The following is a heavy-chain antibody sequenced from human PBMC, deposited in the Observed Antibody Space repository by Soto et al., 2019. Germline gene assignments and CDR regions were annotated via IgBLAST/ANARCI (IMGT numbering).Heavy chain of an antibody. CDR2: ISYDGSNK. Sequence: LRLSCAPSGFTCSSYGMHWFRRAPGKGLEWVAVISYDGSNKYYADSVKGRLTISRDNSKNTLYLQMNSLRAEDTAVYYCAKDLHITMVRGNYYYGMDVWGQGTKVTVSS. CDR1: GFTCSSYG. J-gene: IGHJ6*02. V-gene: IGHV3-30*18. D-gene: IGHD3-10*01. CDR3: AKDLHITMVRGNYYYGMDV.